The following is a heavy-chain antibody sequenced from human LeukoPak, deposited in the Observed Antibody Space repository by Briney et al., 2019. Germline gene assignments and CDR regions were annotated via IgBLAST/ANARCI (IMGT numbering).Heavy chain of an antibody. J-gene: IGHJ5*02. CDR3: AGDSPAGVVVHWFDP. CDR2: ISAYNGNT. V-gene: IGHV1-18*04. CDR1: GYIFTGYY. Sequence: ASVKVSCKASGYIFTGYYMHWVRQAPGQGLEWMGWISAYNGNTNYAQKLQGRVTMTTDTSTSTAYMELRSLRSDDTAVYYCAGDSPAGVVVHWFDPWGQGTLVTVSS. D-gene: IGHD3-22*01.